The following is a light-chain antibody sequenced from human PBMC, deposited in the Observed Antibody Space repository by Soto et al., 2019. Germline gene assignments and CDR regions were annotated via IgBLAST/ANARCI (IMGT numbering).Light chain of an antibody. CDR3: QQGYSTPIT. J-gene: IGKJ5*01. CDR2: AAS. CDR1: QSISSY. Sequence: DIQMTQSPSSLSASLRDRVAITCRASQSISSYLNWYQQKPGKAPKVLIYAASNLQSGVPSRFSGSGSGTDFALTISSLQPEDFATYYCQQGYSTPITFGQGTLLEIK. V-gene: IGKV1-39*01.